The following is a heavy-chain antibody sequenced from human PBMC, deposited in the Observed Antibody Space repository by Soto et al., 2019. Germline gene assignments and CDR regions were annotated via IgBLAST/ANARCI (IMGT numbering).Heavy chain of an antibody. D-gene: IGHD6-13*01. Sequence: QVQLQESGPGLVKPSQTLSLTCTVSGGSISSGGYYWSWIRQHPGKGLEWIGYIYYSGSTYYNPSLKSRVTISVDTSKNQFSLKLSSVTAADTAVYYCARSTPGNRIAAAHFDYWGQGTLVTVSS. J-gene: IGHJ4*02. CDR3: ARSTPGNRIAAAHFDY. CDR1: GGSISSGGYY. CDR2: IYYSGST. V-gene: IGHV4-31*03.